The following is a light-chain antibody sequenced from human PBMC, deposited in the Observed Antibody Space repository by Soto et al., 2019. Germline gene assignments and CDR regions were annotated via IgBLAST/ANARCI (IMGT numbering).Light chain of an antibody. Sequence: DIQMTQSPSSLSASVGDRVTITCQASHDIRNDLNWYQQKSGKAPKLLIHAASTLEAGVPSRFSGSGSGTDFTFTISGLQPEDVATYYCQQYDNLPLTFGGGTKVDNK. V-gene: IGKV1-33*01. CDR2: AAS. CDR1: HDIRND. CDR3: QQYDNLPLT. J-gene: IGKJ4*01.